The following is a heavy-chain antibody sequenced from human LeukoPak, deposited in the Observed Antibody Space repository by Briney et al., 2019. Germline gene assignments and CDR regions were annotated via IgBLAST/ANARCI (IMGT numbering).Heavy chain of an antibody. J-gene: IGHJ3*02. CDR3: ARDPIATSAFDI. Sequence: PGGSLRLSCAASVFTFSSYSMNWVRQAPGKGLEWVSFISSSSSYIYYADSVKGRFTISRDNAKTSLYLQMNSLRAEDTAVYYCARDPIATSAFDIWGQGTMVTVSS. D-gene: IGHD1-26*01. CDR1: VFTFSSYS. V-gene: IGHV3-21*01. CDR2: ISSSSSYI.